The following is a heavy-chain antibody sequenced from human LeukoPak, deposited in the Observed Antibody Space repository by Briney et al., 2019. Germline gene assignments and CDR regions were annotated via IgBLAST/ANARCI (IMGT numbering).Heavy chain of an antibody. J-gene: IGHJ6*03. Sequence: GGSLRLACAASGFTFSSYGMHWVRQAPGKGLEWVAFIRYDGSNKYYADSVKGRFTISRDNSKNTLYLQMNSLRAEDTAVYYCAASLWFGELFLYYYYMDVWGKGTTVTISS. CDR2: IRYDGSNK. CDR3: AASLWFGELFLYYYYMDV. V-gene: IGHV3-30*02. D-gene: IGHD3-10*01. CDR1: GFTFSSYG.